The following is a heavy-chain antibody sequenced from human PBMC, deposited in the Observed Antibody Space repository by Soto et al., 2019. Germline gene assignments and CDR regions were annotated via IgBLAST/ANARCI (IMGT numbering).Heavy chain of an antibody. CDR3: ARGVGSTSWRKFDP. V-gene: IGHV1-2*02. J-gene: IGHJ5*02. CDR1: GYTFTGYY. CDR2: INPNSGGT. Sequence: QVQLVQSGAEVKKPGASVKFSFKASGYTFTGYYMHWVRQAPGQGLEWMGGINPNSGGTNYAQKFQGRVTMTRDTSTSTAYMELSRLRSDDTAVYYCARGVGSTSWRKFDPWGQGTLVTVSS. D-gene: IGHD2-2*01.